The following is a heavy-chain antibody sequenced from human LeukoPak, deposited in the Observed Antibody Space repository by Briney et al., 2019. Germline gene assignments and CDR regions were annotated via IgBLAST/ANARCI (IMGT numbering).Heavy chain of an antibody. CDR3: VKDFGQTTAAIAY. CDR1: GFPFDDYA. Sequence: GGSLRLSCAASGFPFDDYAMHWVRQAPGKGLEWVSGIRWSTDSVGYADYVRGRFTNSRDKAKNSLYLQMNSLRAEHTALYYCVKDFGQTTAAIAYWGQGTLVTVSS. J-gene: IGHJ4*02. D-gene: IGHD2-2*01. V-gene: IGHV3-9*01. CDR2: IRWSTDSV.